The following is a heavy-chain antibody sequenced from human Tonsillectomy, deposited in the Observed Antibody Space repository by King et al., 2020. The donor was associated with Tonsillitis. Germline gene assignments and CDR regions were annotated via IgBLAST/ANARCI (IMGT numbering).Heavy chain of an antibody. CDR2: IWYDGSKE. V-gene: IGHV3-33*01. CDR1: GFTFSSFG. J-gene: IGHJ5*02. CDR3: VRDRGNWFDP. Sequence: VQLVESGGGVVQPGRSLRLSCAASGFTFSSFGMHWVRQAPGKGLEWVAVIWYDGSKEYYAYSVKGRFTVSRDDAKNTVYLQMDSLRAEDTALYYCVRDRGNWFDPWGQGTLVTVSS.